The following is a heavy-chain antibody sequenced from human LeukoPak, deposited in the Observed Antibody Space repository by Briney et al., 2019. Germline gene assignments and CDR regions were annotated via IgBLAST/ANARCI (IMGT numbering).Heavy chain of an antibody. CDR2: INPNSGGT. CDR1: ASTFTGYY. D-gene: IGHD1-14*01. V-gene: IGHV1-2*02. Sequence: ASVKVSCKVSASTFTGYYIYWVRQAPGQGLEWMGWINPNSGGTSYAQLFQGRVTMTRDTSISTAYMELSRLRGDDTAVYYCARGPFSARTQAGCLQQWGQGTLVTVSS. J-gene: IGHJ1*01. CDR3: ARGPFSARTQAGCLQQ.